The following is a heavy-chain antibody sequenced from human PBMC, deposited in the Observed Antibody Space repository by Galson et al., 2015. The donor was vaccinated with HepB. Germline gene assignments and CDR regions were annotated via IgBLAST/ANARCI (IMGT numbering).Heavy chain of an antibody. J-gene: IGHJ4*02. V-gene: IGHV3-21*01. CDR1: GFTFSNYN. CDR3: AKALPTPSADYYGSGPDDY. Sequence: SLRLSCAASGFTFSNYNMNWVRQAPGKGLEWVSTISSSSSYIYYADSVKGRFTISRDNAKNSLYLQMNSLRAEDTAVYYCAKALPTPSADYYGSGPDDYWGQGTLVTVSS. D-gene: IGHD3-10*01. CDR2: ISSSSSYI.